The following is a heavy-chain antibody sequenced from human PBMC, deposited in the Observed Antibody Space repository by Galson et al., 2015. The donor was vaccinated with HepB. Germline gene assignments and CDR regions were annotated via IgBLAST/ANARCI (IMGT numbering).Heavy chain of an antibody. CDR1: GFTFSSYA. Sequence: LRLSCAASGFTFSSYAMHWVRQAPGKGLEWVAVISYDGSNKYYADSVKGRFTISRDNSKNMLYLQMNSLRAEDTAVYYCARDRDSGYYFDYWGQGTLVTVSS. D-gene: IGHD5-12*01. CDR3: ARDRDSGYYFDY. CDR2: ISYDGSNK. V-gene: IGHV3-30-3*01. J-gene: IGHJ4*02.